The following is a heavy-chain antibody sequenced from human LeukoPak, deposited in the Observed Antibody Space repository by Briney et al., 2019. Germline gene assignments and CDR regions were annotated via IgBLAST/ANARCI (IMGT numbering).Heavy chain of an antibody. J-gene: IGHJ4*02. Sequence: SQTLSLTRAISGDSVSSNSAAWNWIRQSPSRGLEWLGRTYYRSKWYNDYAVSVKSRITINPDTSKNQFSLQLNSVTPEDTAVYYCARMARYCSSTSCPYFDYWGQGTLVTVSS. CDR2: TYYRSKWYN. D-gene: IGHD2-2*01. CDR1: GDSVSSNSAA. V-gene: IGHV6-1*01. CDR3: ARMARYCSSTSCPYFDY.